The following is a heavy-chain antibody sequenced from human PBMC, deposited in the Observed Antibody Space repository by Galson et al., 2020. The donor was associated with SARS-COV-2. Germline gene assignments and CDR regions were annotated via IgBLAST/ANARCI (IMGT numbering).Heavy chain of an antibody. CDR1: GFTFSSYG. V-gene: IGHV3-33*01. J-gene: IGHJ6*02. CDR3: ARSLGYYGMDV. CDR2: IWYDGSNK. Sequence: GESLKISCAASGFTFSSYGMHWVRQAPGKGLEWVAVIWYDGSNKYYADSVKGRFTISRDNSKNTLYLQMNSLRAEDTALYYCARSLGYYGMDVWGQGTTVTVSS.